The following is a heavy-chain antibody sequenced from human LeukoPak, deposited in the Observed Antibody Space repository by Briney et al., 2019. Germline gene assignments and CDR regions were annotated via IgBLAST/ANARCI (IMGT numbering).Heavy chain of an antibody. CDR1: GGSITSYH. Sequence: SGTLSLTCFVSGGSITSYHWSWIRQPAGKGLEWIGQIHTSGSTNYNPSLKSRVAMSIDTSKNQFSLELSSVTAADTSVYYCAGRAQTTGWSFDYGGQGALVTVSS. J-gene: IGHJ4*02. D-gene: IGHD6-19*01. CDR3: AGRAQTTGWSFDY. CDR2: IHTSGST. V-gene: IGHV4-4*07.